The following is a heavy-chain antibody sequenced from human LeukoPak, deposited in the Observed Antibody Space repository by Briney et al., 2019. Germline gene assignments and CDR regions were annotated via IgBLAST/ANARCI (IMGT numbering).Heavy chain of an antibody. J-gene: IGHJ5*02. CDR3: ARFSVDTAMRGA. Sequence: PGGSLRLSCAASGLTFSSYWMHWVRQAPGKGLVWVSRINSDGSSTSYADSVKGRFTISRDNAKNTLYLQMNSLRAEDTAVYYCARFSVDTAMRGAWGQGTLVTVSS. V-gene: IGHV3-74*01. CDR2: INSDGSST. D-gene: IGHD5-18*01. CDR1: GLTFSSYW.